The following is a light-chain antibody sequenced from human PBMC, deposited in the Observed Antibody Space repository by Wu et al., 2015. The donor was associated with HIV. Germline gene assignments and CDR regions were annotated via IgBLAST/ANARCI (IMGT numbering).Light chain of an antibody. Sequence: EIVLTQSPATLSLSPGERATVSCRASQSVDRYLAWYQLKPGQAPRLLIYDTSNRATGIPARFSGSGSGTDFTLTITRLEPEDFAVYYCHQYDDLPRTLGQGTKVDIK. CDR1: QSVDRY. CDR2: DTS. CDR3: HQYDDLPRT. J-gene: IGKJ1*01. V-gene: IGKV3-11*01.